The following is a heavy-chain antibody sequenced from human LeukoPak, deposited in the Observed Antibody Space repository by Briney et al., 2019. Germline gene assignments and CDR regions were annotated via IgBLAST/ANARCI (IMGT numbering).Heavy chain of an antibody. V-gene: IGHV4-39*01. J-gene: IGHJ4*02. D-gene: IGHD4-17*01. CDR3: ASPAGGDYVFDY. CDR1: GGSISSSSYY. CDR2: IYYSGST. Sequence: PSETLSLTCTVSGGSISSSSYYWGWLRQPPGTGLEWIGSIYYSGSTYYNPSLKSRVTISVDTSKNQFSLKLSSVTAADTAVYYCASPAGGDYVFDYWGQGTLVTVSS.